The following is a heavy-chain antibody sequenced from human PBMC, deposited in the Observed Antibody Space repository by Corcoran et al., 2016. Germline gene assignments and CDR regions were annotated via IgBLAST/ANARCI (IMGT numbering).Heavy chain of an antibody. CDR2: INHSGST. CDR3: ARSPSCSSTSCYDY. CDR1: GGSFSGYY. Sequence: QVQLQQWGAGLLKPSETLSLTCAVYGGSFSGYYWSWIRQPPGKGLEWIGEINHSGSTNYNPSLKSRVTISVDTSKNQFSLKLSSVTAADTAVYYCARSPSCSSTSCYDYWGQGTLVTVSS. D-gene: IGHD2-2*01. J-gene: IGHJ4*02. V-gene: IGHV4-34*01.